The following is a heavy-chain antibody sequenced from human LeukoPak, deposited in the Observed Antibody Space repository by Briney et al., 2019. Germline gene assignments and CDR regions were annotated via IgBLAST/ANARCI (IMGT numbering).Heavy chain of an antibody. CDR1: GFTFSNYW. CDR2: INSDGINT. D-gene: IGHD6-19*01. J-gene: IGHJ5*02. CDR3: AKDGAYSSGRFDP. Sequence: GGSLRLSCAASGFTFSNYWMHWVRQAPGKGLVWVSRINSDGINTSYADSVKGRFTISRDNARNTLNLQMNSLRAEDTAVYYCAKDGAYSSGRFDPWGQGTLVTVSS. V-gene: IGHV3-74*01.